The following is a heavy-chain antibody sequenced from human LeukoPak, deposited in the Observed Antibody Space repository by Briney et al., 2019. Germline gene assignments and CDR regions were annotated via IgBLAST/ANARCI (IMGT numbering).Heavy chain of an antibody. CDR2: INHSGST. Sequence: PSETLSLTCAVYGGSLSDYYWSWIRQPPGKGLEWIGEINHSGSTNYNPSLKSRVTISVDTSKKQFSLNLSSVTAADTAVYYCARGEPGSWFDPWGQGTLVTVSS. V-gene: IGHV4-34*01. CDR1: GGSLSDYY. D-gene: IGHD3-10*01. CDR3: ARGEPGSWFDP. J-gene: IGHJ5*02.